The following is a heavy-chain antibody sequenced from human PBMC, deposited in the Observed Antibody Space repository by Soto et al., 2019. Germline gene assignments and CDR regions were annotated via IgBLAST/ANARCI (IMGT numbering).Heavy chain of an antibody. D-gene: IGHD6-13*01. CDR3: ARDRGEYTSSWFWYFSH. Sequence: SETLSLTCSVSGASISSFNWNWVRQPAGKGPEWVGRLNIAGTINYNPSLKSRITMSMDTSKNQISLHLRSVTAADTAIYYCARDRGEYTSSWFWYFSHWGHGTLVTV. CDR1: GASISSFN. CDR2: LNIAGTI. J-gene: IGHJ2*01. V-gene: IGHV4-4*07.